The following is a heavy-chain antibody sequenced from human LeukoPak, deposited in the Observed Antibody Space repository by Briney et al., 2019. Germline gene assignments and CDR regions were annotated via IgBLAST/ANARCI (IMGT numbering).Heavy chain of an antibody. CDR2: IYYSAST. CDR1: GVSVSSGSYY. J-gene: IGHJ4*02. D-gene: IGHD5-18*01. V-gene: IGHV4-61*01. Sequence: SETLSLTCIVSGVSVSSGSYYWSWIRQPPGKGLEWIGYIYYSASTNYNPSLKSRVTISVDTSNNQFSLKLSSVTAADTAVYYCARGSRGYSYGWGQGTLVTVSS. CDR3: ARGSRGYSYG.